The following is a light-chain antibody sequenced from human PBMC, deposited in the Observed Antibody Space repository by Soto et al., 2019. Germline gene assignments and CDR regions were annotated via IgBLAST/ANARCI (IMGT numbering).Light chain of an antibody. J-gene: IGKJ1*01. V-gene: IGKV1-5*03. CDR1: QTISSW. CDR2: KAS. Sequence: DIQMKQSPSTRSLSLGDRVTITFRASQTISSWLAWYQQKPGKAPKLLIYKASTLKSGVPSRFSGSGSGTEFTLTISSLQPDDFATYYCQHYNSYSEAFGQGSMVDVK. CDR3: QHYNSYSEA.